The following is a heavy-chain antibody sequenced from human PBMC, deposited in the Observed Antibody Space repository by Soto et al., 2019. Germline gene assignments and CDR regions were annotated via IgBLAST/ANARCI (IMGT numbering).Heavy chain of an antibody. D-gene: IGHD6-6*01. CDR3: AGEVNGIAALDP. CDR2: IYHSGST. J-gene: IGHJ5*02. Sequence: SETLSLTCAVSGGSISSGGYSWSWIRQPPGKGLEWIGYIYHSGSTYYNPSLKSRVTISVDRSKNQFSLKLSSVTAADTAVYYCAGEVNGIAALDPWGQGTLVTVSS. V-gene: IGHV4-30-2*01. CDR1: GGSISSGGYS.